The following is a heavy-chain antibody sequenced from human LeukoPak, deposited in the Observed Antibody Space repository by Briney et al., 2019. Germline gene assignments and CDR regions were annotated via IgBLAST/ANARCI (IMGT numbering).Heavy chain of an antibody. V-gene: IGHV4-34*01. J-gene: IGHJ4*01. CDR2: INHSGST. D-gene: IGHD3-10*01. CDR3: AGYHYGSGSYHNHPNFDY. CDR1: GGSFSSYY. Sequence: SETLSLTCAVYGGSFSSYYWSWIRQPPGKGLEWIGEINHSGSTTYNPSLKSRITISIDTSKNQFSLKLSSVTAADTAVYFCAGYHYGSGSYHNHPNFDYWGHGNLVTVSS.